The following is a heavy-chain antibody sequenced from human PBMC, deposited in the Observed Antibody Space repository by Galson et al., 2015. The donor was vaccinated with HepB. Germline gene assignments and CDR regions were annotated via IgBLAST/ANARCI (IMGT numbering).Heavy chain of an antibody. J-gene: IGHJ6*02. Sequence: SCKASGFTFTSSAVQWARQARGQRLEWIGWIVVGSGNTNYAQKFQERVTITRDMSTSTAYMELSSLRSEDTAVYYCAAGPRITIFGVAPYGMDVWGQGTTVTVSS. CDR3: AAGPRITIFGVAPYGMDV. D-gene: IGHD3-3*01. V-gene: IGHV1-58*01. CDR2: IVVGSGNT. CDR1: GFTFTSSA.